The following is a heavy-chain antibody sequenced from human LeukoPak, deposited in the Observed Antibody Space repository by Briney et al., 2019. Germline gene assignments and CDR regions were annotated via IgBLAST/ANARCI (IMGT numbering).Heavy chain of an antibody. D-gene: IGHD2-21*01. Sequence: GVSLRLSCAASGFTFTRYTMHWVRQAPGKGLEWVAIVIYDGSNKYYEDSVKGRFTLSRDNSKNTLSLQMNTLRADDTAVYYCVRDNYGGILDFWGQGTLVTVSS. CDR3: VRDNYGGILDF. J-gene: IGHJ4*02. V-gene: IGHV3-30*04. CDR1: GFTFTRYT. CDR2: VIYDGSNK.